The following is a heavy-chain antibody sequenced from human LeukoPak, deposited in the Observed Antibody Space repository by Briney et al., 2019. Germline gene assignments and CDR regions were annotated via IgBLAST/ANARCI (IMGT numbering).Heavy chain of an antibody. CDR1: GGSISSGSYY. Sequence: SQTLSLTCTVSGGSISSGSYYWSWIRQPAGKGLEWIGRIYTSGSTNYNPSLKSRVTISVDTSKNQFSLKLSSVTAADTAVYYCARLGGGDFWSGYQYYFDYWGQGTLVTVSS. V-gene: IGHV4-61*02. D-gene: IGHD3-3*01. J-gene: IGHJ4*02. CDR3: ARLGGGDFWSGYQYYFDY. CDR2: IYTSGST.